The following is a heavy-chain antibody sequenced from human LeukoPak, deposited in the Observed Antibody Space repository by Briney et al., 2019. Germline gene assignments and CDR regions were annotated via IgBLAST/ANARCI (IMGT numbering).Heavy chain of an antibody. Sequence: SETLSLICTVSGGSINNSYWSWIRQSPGKGLEWIGYIYYSGDTNYNPSLKSRVTISVDTSKNQVSLKLRSVTAADTAVYYCARDMGGYGDYENWFDPWGQGTLVTVSS. J-gene: IGHJ5*02. CDR3: ARDMGGYGDYENWFDP. CDR2: IYYSGDT. CDR1: GGSINNSY. V-gene: IGHV4-59*01. D-gene: IGHD4-17*01.